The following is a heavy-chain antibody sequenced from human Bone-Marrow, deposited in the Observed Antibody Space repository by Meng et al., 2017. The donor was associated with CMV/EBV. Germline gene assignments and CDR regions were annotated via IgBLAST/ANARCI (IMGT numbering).Heavy chain of an antibody. D-gene: IGHD2-2*01. V-gene: IGHV3-20*04. CDR1: GFTFDDYG. CDR2: INWNGGST. J-gene: IGHJ4*02. CDR3: ARAPGVVGAWYFDY. Sequence: GGSLRLSCAASGFTFDDYGMSWVRQAPGKGLEWVSGINWNGGSTGYADSVKGRFTISRDNSKNTLYLQMNSLRAEDTAVYYCARAPGVVGAWYFDYWGQGTRVTGSS.